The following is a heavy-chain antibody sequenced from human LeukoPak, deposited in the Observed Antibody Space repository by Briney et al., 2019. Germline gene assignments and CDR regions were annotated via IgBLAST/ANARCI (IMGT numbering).Heavy chain of an antibody. J-gene: IGHJ4*02. Sequence: GGSLRLSCAASGFTFRSYAMHWVRQAPGRGLEWVAVISYDGSNKYYADSVKGRFTISRDKSKNMLYVQMNSLRAEDTAVYYCARARFGELGVPDFDYWGQGTLVTVSS. D-gene: IGHD3-10*01. V-gene: IGHV3-30*04. CDR3: ARARFGELGVPDFDY. CDR1: GFTFRSYA. CDR2: ISYDGSNK.